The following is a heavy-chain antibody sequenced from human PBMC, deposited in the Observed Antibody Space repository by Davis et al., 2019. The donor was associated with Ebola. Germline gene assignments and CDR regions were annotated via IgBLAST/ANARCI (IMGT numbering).Heavy chain of an antibody. CDR1: GYSSTNYW. V-gene: IGHV5-51*01. D-gene: IGHD2/OR15-2a*01. Sequence: GESLKISCKCSGYSSTNYWIAWVRQMPGKGLEWMGIIYPGDSDTRYSPSFEGQVTISVDRSISTAFLQWSSLKASDTAMYYCAKQASLYGSIDYWGQGTLVTVSS. CDR3: AKQASLYGSIDY. CDR2: IYPGDSDT. J-gene: IGHJ4*02.